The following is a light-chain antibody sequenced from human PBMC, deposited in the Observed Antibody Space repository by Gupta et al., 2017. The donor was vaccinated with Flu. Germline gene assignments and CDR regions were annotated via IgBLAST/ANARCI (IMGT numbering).Light chain of an antibody. CDR1: QDIRSF. V-gene: IGKV1-27*01. CDR2: AAS. Sequence: IQMTQSPSSLSASVGDGVNITCRASQDIRSFLAWFQQKPGKIPKLLILAASTLQSGVPSRFSGSRSGTLFTLTIDSLQPEDVATYYCQKHDGPPFTFGPGTKVDI. J-gene: IGKJ3*01. CDR3: QKHDGPPFT.